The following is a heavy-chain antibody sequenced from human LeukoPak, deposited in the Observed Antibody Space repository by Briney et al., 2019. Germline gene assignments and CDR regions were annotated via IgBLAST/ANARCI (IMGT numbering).Heavy chain of an antibody. Sequence: SETLSLTCTVSGDSITGFYWNWIRQPPGKGLEWIGYIHYSGSTNYNPSLKSRVSISVDTSKTQFSLKLSSVTAADTAVYYCARHLYCIATTCVDAFDLWGQGTVVTVSS. CDR2: IHYSGST. CDR3: ARHLYCIATTCVDAFDL. J-gene: IGHJ3*01. CDR1: GDSITGFY. D-gene: IGHD2-21*01. V-gene: IGHV4-59*08.